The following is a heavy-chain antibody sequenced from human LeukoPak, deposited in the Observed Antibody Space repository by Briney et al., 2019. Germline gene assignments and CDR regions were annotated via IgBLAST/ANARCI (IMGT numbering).Heavy chain of an antibody. V-gene: IGHV1-18*01. CDR1: GYTFSNYG. Sequence: ASVKVSCKASGYTFSNYGITWVRQAPGQGLEWMGWISAHNGNTKYAQNLQGRVTMTTDTSMSTAYMELRRLTSDDTAVYYCARESYCSGGNCYSGAGDYWGQGTLVSVSS. J-gene: IGHJ4*02. CDR3: ARESYCSGGNCYSGAGDY. D-gene: IGHD2-15*01. CDR2: ISAHNGNT.